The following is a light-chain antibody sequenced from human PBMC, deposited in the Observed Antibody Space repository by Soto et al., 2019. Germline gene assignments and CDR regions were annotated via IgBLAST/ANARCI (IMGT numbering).Light chain of an antibody. J-gene: IGKJ1*01. CDR2: GAS. Sequence: EIVLTQSPGTLSLSPGERATLSCRASQSASSTYLAWYQQKVGQAPRLLIYGASSRATGIPDRFSGSGSGTDFTLTIRGLEAEDFAVYYCQQSGTFGQGTKVEIK. CDR3: QQSGT. V-gene: IGKV3-20*01. CDR1: QSASSTY.